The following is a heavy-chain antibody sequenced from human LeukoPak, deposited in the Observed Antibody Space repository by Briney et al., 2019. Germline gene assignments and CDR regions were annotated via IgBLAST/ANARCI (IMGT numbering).Heavy chain of an antibody. CDR2: IYYSGGT. Sequence: PSQTLSLTCTVSGGSISSGGYYWSWIRQHPGKGLEWIGYIYYSGGTYYNPSLKSRVTISVDTSKNQFSLKLSSVTAADTAVYYCARDLRNGYSYGPGYFDYWGQGTLVTVSS. V-gene: IGHV4-31*03. D-gene: IGHD5-18*01. CDR1: GGSISSGGYY. J-gene: IGHJ4*02. CDR3: ARDLRNGYSYGPGYFDY.